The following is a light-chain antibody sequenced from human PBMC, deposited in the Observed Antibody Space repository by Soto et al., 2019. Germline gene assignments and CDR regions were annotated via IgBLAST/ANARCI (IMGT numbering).Light chain of an antibody. V-gene: IGKV4-1*01. CDR3: QQYYSTPVT. CDR2: WAS. CDR1: QSVLDSSNNKNY. Sequence: DIVMTQSPDSLAVSLGERATINGKSSQSVLDSSNNKNYLAWYQQKPGQPPKLLIYWASTRESGVPDRFSGSGSGTEFTLTLSSLQAEDVAVYYCQQYYSTPVTFGGGTKVEIK. J-gene: IGKJ4*01.